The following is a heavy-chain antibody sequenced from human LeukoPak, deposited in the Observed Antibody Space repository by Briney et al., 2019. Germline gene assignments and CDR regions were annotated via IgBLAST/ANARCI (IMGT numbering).Heavy chain of an antibody. J-gene: IGHJ4*02. CDR3: TRDTIGSLDY. Sequence: GGSLRLSCAASGFTFANSWIAWVRQAPGKGLEWVANIKHDGSTKHYADSVKGRFTISRDNPKNSLFLQMNNLRADDTAIYYCTRDTIGSLDYWGQGILVTVAS. CDR2: IKHDGSTK. CDR1: GFTFANSW. D-gene: IGHD1-26*01. V-gene: IGHV3-7*01.